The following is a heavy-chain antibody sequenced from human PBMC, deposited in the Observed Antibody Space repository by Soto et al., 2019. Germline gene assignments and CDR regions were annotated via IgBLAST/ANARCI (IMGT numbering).Heavy chain of an antibody. D-gene: IGHD6-19*01. CDR2: TYYRSKWYN. CDR3: ARDRAPYTYSSGWLTDY. CDR1: GDSVSSNSAA. Sequence: PSRTLSLTCAIYGDSVSSNSAAWNWIRQSPSRGLEWLGRTYYRSKWYNDYAVSVNGRITINPDTSKNQFSLQLNSVTPEDTAVYYCARDRAPYTYSSGWLTDYWGQGTLVTVSS. J-gene: IGHJ4*02. V-gene: IGHV6-1*01.